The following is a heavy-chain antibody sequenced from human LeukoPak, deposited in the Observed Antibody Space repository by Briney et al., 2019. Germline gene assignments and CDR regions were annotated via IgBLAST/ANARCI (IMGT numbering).Heavy chain of an antibody. CDR3: ATAGDYVGYSY. D-gene: IGHD4-17*01. Sequence: LRLSCAASGFTFSNYSMNWVRQAPWKGLEWIGYIYYSGSTNYHPSLKSRVTISVDTSKNQFSLKLSSVTAADTAVYYCATAGDYVGYSYSGEGTLVTVSS. V-gene: IGHV4-59*01. J-gene: IGHJ4*02. CDR2: IYYSGST. CDR1: GFTFSNYS.